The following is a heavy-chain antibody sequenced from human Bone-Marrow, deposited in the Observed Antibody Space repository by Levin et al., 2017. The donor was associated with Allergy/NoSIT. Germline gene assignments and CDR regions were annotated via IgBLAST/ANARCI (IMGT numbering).Heavy chain of an antibody. Sequence: SGGSLRLSCAASGFTFSTYWMTWVRQAPGKGLEWVANMKQDGSEQNYVDSVKGRFTISRDNAKNSLYLQMNSLRAEDTAVYYCARERGYGMDGWGQGTTVTVSS. CDR3: ARERGYGMDG. D-gene: IGHD6-13*01. J-gene: IGHJ6*02. V-gene: IGHV3-7*01. CDR2: MKQDGSEQ. CDR1: GFTFSTYW.